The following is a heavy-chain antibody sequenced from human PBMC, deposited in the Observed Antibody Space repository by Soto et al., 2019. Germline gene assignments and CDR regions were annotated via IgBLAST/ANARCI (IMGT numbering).Heavy chain of an antibody. Sequence: ASVKVSCKVSGDTLTELSIHWVRQAPGKGLEWMGGFDPKDGDTKYAQKFQGRVTMTEDTSADTVYMELSSLRSEDTAVYYCVTLLIREAFDIWGLGTMVTVSS. CDR1: GDTLTELS. J-gene: IGHJ3*02. CDR3: VTLLIREAFDI. CDR2: FDPKDGDT. V-gene: IGHV1-24*01. D-gene: IGHD3-10*01.